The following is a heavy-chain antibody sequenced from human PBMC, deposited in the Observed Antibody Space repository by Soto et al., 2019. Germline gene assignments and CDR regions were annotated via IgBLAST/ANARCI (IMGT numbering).Heavy chain of an antibody. D-gene: IGHD6-19*01. J-gene: IGHJ4*02. CDR1: GFTFSSYA. CDR2: ISYDGSSK. CDR3: ARDTSPYSSGWHNRHFDY. V-gene: IGHV3-30-3*01. Sequence: QVQLVESGGGVVQPGRSLRLSCAASGFTFSSYAMHWVRQAPGKGLEWVAIISYDGSSKYYADSVKGRFTISRDNSKNTLYLQMNSLRAEDTAVYYCARDTSPYSSGWHNRHFDYWGQVTLVTVSS.